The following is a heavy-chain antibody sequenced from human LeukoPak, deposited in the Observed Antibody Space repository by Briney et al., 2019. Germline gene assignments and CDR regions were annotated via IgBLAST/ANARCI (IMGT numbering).Heavy chain of an antibody. CDR1: GFTFSSYG. CDR2: ISYDGSNK. V-gene: IGHV3-30*18. Sequence: GGSLRLSCAASGFTFSSYGMHWVRQAPGKGLEWVAVISYDGSNKYYADSVKGRFTISRDNSKNTLYLRMNSLRAEDTAVYYCAKDQQYQLLRYGMDVWGQGTTVTVSS. J-gene: IGHJ6*02. D-gene: IGHD2-2*01. CDR3: AKDQQYQLLRYGMDV.